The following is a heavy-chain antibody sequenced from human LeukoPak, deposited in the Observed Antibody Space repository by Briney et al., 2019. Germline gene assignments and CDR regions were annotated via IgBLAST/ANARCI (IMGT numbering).Heavy chain of an antibody. CDR2: ISAYNGNT. CDR3: ARILRGCSGGSCYKPAPYYYYYYMDV. J-gene: IGHJ6*03. CDR1: GYTFTSYG. D-gene: IGHD2-15*01. Sequence: ASVKVSCKASGYTFTSYGISWVRQAPGQGLEWMGWISAYNGNTNYAQKLQGRVTMTTDTSTSTAYMELRSLRSDDTAVYYCARILRGCSGGSCYKPAPYYYYYYMDVWGKGTTVTVSS. V-gene: IGHV1-18*01.